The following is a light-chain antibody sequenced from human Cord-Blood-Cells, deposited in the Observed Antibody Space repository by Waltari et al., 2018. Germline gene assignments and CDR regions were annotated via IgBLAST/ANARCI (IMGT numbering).Light chain of an antibody. Sequence: QSALPHPASVSGSPGQSITISCTGTSSDVGGYNYVSWYQPHPGKAPKLMIYDVSNRPSGVSNRFSGSKSGNTASLTISGLQAEDEADYYCSSYTSSSTLVFGGGTKLTVL. CDR2: DVS. J-gene: IGLJ3*02. CDR3: SSYTSSSTLV. CDR1: SSDVGGYNY. V-gene: IGLV2-14*01.